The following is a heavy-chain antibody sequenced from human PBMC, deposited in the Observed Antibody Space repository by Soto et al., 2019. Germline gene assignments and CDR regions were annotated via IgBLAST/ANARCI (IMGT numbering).Heavy chain of an antibody. J-gene: IGHJ4*02. D-gene: IGHD3-10*01. CDR2: IYYSGST. CDR3: AGSGSNKSKLEPYYFDY. Sequence: SETLSLTCTVSGGSISSGGYYWSWIRQHPGKGLEWIGYIYYSGSTYYNPSLKSRVTISVDTSKNQFSLKLSSVTAADTAVYYCAGSGSNKSKLEPYYFDYWGQGTLVTVSS. V-gene: IGHV4-31*03. CDR1: GGSISSGGYY.